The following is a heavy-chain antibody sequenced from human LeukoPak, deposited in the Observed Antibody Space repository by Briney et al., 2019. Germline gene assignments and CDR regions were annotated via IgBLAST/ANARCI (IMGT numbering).Heavy chain of an antibody. CDR1: GFTFSSYA. CDR2: IGSTGTSI. D-gene: IGHD2-15*01. Sequence: GGSLRLSCAASGFTFSSYAMTWVRQAPGKGLEWVSYIGSTGTSIYYADCVKGRFTISRDNAKNSLYLQLNSLRDEDTAVYYCARDYCSGGTCYSGYWGQGTLVTVSS. J-gene: IGHJ4*02. CDR3: ARDYCSGGTCYSGY. V-gene: IGHV3-48*02.